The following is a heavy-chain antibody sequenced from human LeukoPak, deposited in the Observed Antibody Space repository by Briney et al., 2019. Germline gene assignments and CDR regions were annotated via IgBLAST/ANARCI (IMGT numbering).Heavy chain of an antibody. Sequence: SVKVSCKASGGTFSSYAISWVRQAPGQGLEWMGGIIPIFGTANSAQKFQGRVTITADESTSTAYMELSSLRSEDTAVYYCASYCSGGSCYFNAFDIWGQGTMVTVSS. J-gene: IGHJ3*02. V-gene: IGHV1-69*13. D-gene: IGHD2-15*01. CDR3: ASYCSGGSCYFNAFDI. CDR1: GGTFSSYA. CDR2: IIPIFGTA.